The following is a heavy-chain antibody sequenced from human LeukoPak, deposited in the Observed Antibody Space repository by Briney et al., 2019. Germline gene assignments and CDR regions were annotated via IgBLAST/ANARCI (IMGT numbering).Heavy chain of an antibody. D-gene: IGHD6-13*01. Sequence: GEALKISCKGSGYSFTSYWIGWVRQMPGKGLEWMGIIYPGDSDTRYSPPFQGQVTISADKYISTAYLQWSSLKASDTAMYYCARHERPAAGVWFDPWGQGTLVTVSS. V-gene: IGHV5-51*01. CDR3: ARHERPAAGVWFDP. CDR2: IYPGDSDT. J-gene: IGHJ5*02. CDR1: GYSFTSYW.